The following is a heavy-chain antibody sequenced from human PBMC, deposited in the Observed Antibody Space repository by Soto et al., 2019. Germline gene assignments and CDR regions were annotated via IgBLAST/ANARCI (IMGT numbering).Heavy chain of an antibody. D-gene: IGHD2-15*01. CDR3: VRGGGGGLFDP. V-gene: IGHV4-34*01. J-gene: IGHJ5*02. Sequence: GTLSLTCAVYGGSFSGYYWSWIRQPPGKGLEWIGEINHSGSTNYNPSLKSRVTISVDTSKNQFSLKLSSVAAEDTAIYYCVRGGGGGLFDPWGQGTMVTVSS. CDR2: INHSGST. CDR1: GGSFSGYY.